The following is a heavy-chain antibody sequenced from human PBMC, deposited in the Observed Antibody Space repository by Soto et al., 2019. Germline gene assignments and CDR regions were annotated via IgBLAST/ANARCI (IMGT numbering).Heavy chain of an antibody. V-gene: IGHV3-23*01. D-gene: IGHD2-2*01. J-gene: IGHJ4*02. Sequence: EVQLLESGGGLVQPGGSLRLSCAASGFTFSSYAMSWVRQAPGKGLEWVSGISGSGGSTYYADSVKGRFTISRDNSKSTLYLQMSSLRAEDTAVYYCAKHRCSSTTCHVEYWGQGTLVTVSS. CDR1: GFTFSSYA. CDR2: ISGSGGST. CDR3: AKHRCSSTTCHVEY.